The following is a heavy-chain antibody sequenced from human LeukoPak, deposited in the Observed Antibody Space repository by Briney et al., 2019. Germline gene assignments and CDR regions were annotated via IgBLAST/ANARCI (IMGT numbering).Heavy chain of an antibody. Sequence: GGSLRLSCAASGFTFSSYSMNWVRQAPGKGLEWVSYISSSSSTIYYADSVKGRFTISRDNAKNSLYLQMNSLRAEDTAVYYCASIWFGEFGDPWGQGTLVTVSS. CDR1: GFTFSSYS. CDR2: ISSSSSTI. V-gene: IGHV3-48*01. J-gene: IGHJ5*02. D-gene: IGHD3-10*01. CDR3: ASIWFGEFGDP.